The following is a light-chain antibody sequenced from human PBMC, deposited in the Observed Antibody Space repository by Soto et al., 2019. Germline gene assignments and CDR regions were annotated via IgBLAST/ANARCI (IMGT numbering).Light chain of an antibody. V-gene: IGLV2-11*01. CDR3: AAWHDSLSGVI. J-gene: IGLJ2*01. Sequence: QSALTQPRSVSGSPGQSVTISCTGTNNDVGFYNYVSWYQQQLGKAPKLLIYDVNKRPSGVPPRFSGSKSANTASLAISGLRSEDEADYYCAAWHDSLSGVIFGGGTKLTVL. CDR2: DVN. CDR1: NNDVGFYNY.